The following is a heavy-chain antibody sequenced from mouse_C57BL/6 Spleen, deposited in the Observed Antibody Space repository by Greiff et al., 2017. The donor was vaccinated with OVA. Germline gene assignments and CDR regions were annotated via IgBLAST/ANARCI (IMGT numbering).Heavy chain of an antibody. V-gene: IGHV1-15*01. J-gene: IGHJ3*01. CDR3: TPSLGLFAY. D-gene: IGHD4-1*01. Sequence: QVQLKESGAELVRPGASVTLSCKASGYTFTDYEMHWVKQTPVHGLEWIGAIDPETGGTAYNQKFKGKAILTADKSSSTAYMELRSLTSEDSAVYYCTPSLGLFAYWGQGTLVTVSA. CDR1: GYTFTDYE. CDR2: IDPETGGT.